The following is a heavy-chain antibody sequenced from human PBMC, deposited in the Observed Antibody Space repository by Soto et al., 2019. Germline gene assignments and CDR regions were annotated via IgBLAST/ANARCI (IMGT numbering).Heavy chain of an antibody. CDR2: INAGNGNT. D-gene: IGHD5-12*01. V-gene: IGHV1-3*01. Sequence: GASVKVSCKASGYSFTSYAIYWVRQAPGQRLEWMGWINAGNGNTKYSQKFQGRVTITADESTSTAYMELSSLRSEDTAVYYCARGEDGYNYYYYYGMDVWGQGTTVTVSS. J-gene: IGHJ6*02. CDR1: GYSFTSYA. CDR3: ARGEDGYNYYYYYGMDV.